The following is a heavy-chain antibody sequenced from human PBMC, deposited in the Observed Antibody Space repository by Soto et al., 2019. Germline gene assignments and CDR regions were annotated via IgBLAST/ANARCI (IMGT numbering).Heavy chain of an antibody. D-gene: IGHD2-21*01. CDR2: ISYDGDKK. V-gene: IGHV3-30-3*01. J-gene: IGHJ6*02. Sequence: QVHLVESGGGVVQPGRSLRLSCVGSGFSFSDYSIHWVRQAPGKGLEWVAFISYDGDKKFFADSVKGRFNISRDNAKNTVSLHMSCLRPEDTAVFHCAVMAGLVVSDDFGLDVWGQGTTVTVSS. CDR3: AVMAGLVVSDDFGLDV. CDR1: GFSFSDYS.